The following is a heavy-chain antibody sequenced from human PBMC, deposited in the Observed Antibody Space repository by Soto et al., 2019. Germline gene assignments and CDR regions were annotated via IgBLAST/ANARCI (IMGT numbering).Heavy chain of an antibody. CDR2: IYPGDSDT. J-gene: IGHJ4*02. CDR3: ARLEAHSDIFTGYPFGYFDY. V-gene: IGHV5-51*01. D-gene: IGHD3-9*01. CDR1: EGKIGGFG. Sequence: GESMRDWKRGAEGKIGGFGGGWMRQKHGKGLEWMGIIYPGDSDTKYSPSFQGQVTISADKSISTAYLQWSSLKASDTAMYYCARLEAHSDIFTGYPFGYFDYWGQGTLVTVSS.